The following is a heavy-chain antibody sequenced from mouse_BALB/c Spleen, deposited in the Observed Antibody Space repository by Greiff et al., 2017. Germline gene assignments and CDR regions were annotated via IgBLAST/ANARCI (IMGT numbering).Heavy chain of an antibody. D-gene: IGHD4-1*01. CDR1: GFTFSSFG. V-gene: IGHV5-17*02. J-gene: IGHJ2*01. CDR3: ARAGIDY. Sequence: EVQLMESGGGLVQPGGSRKLSCAASGFTFSSFGMHWVRQAPGQGLEWVAYISSGSSTIYYADTVKGRFTISRDNPKNTLFLQMTSLRSEDTAMYYCARAGIDYWGQGTTLTVSA. CDR2: ISSGSSTI.